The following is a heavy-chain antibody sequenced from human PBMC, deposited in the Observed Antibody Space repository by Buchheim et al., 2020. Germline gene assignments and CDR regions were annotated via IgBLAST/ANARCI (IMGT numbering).Heavy chain of an antibody. CDR3: ARGTEYNWNYSDY. Sequence: QVQLQESGPGLVKPSETLSLTCTVSGGSINSYYWSWIRQPPGKGLEWIGYISYTGSTNYNPSLKSRVTISVDTSKNQFSLKLSSVTVADTAVYYCARGTEYNWNYSDYWGQGTL. CDR2: ISYTGST. D-gene: IGHD1-20*01. CDR1: GGSINSYY. V-gene: IGHV4-59*01. J-gene: IGHJ4*02.